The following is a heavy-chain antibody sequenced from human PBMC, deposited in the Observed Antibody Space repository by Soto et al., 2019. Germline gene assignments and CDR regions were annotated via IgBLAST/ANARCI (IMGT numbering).Heavy chain of an antibody. V-gene: IGHV3-48*01. D-gene: IGHD3-3*01. CDR2: ISSSSSTI. J-gene: IGHJ6*02. Sequence: GGSLRLSCAASGFTFSNYSMNWVRQAPGKGLEWVSYISSSSSTIYYADSVKGRFTISRDNAKNSLYLQMNSLRAEDTAGYYCARTATLRFLEWLPRAYYYGMDVWGQGTTVTVSS. CDR1: GFTFSNYS. CDR3: ARTATLRFLEWLPRAYYYGMDV.